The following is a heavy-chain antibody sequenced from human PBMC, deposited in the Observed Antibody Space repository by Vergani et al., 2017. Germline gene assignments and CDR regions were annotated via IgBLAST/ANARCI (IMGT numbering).Heavy chain of an antibody. J-gene: IGHJ4*02. Sequence: QVQLQESGPGLVKPSQTLSLTCTVSGGSISSGSYYWSWIRQPAGKGLEWIGRIYTSGSTNYNPSLKSRVTISVDTSKNQFSLKLSSVTAADTAVYYCARRSPRGYSRLWGQGTLVTVSS. CDR3: ARRSPRGYSRL. CDR2: IYTSGST. V-gene: IGHV4-61*02. CDR1: GGSISSGSYY. D-gene: IGHD6-13*01.